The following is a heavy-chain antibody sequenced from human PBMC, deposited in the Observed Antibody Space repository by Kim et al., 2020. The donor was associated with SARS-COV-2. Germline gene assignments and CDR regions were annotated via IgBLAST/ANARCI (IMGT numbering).Heavy chain of an antibody. CDR3: ASPALMVYAMRGYFQH. J-gene: IGHJ1*01. D-gene: IGHD2-8*01. CDR2: IIPILGIA. V-gene: IGHV1-69*10. CDR1: GGTFSSYA. Sequence: SVKVSCKASGGTFSSYAFSWVRQAPGQGLEWMGGIIPILGIANNAQKFQGRVSITADESTSTAYMDLSSLRPEDTAVYYCASPALMVYAMRGYFQHWGQGTLVIVSS.